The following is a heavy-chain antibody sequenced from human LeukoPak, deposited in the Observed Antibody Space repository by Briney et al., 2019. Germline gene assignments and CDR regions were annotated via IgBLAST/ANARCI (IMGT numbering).Heavy chain of an antibody. CDR2: ISGSGGST. CDR1: GFTFSSYA. J-gene: IGHJ4*02. CDR3: AKTVSGSHSYQGGDY. D-gene: IGHD3-16*02. Sequence: PGGSPRLSCAASGFTFSSYAMSWVRQAPGKGLEWVSAISGSGGSTYYADSVKGRFTISRDNSKNTLYLQMNSLRAEDTAVYFCAKTVSGSHSYQGGDYWGQGTLVFVSS. V-gene: IGHV3-23*01.